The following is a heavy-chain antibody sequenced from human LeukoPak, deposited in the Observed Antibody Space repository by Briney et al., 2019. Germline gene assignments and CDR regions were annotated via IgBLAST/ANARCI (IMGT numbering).Heavy chain of an antibody. Sequence: PSETLSLTCTVSGGSISSSSYYWGWIRQPPGKGLEWIGSIYYSGSTYYNPSLKSRVTISVDTSKNQFSLKLSSVTAADTAVYYCARGDDYDFWSGYPKGGHADYWGQGTLATVSS. CDR2: IYYSGST. V-gene: IGHV4-39*01. J-gene: IGHJ4*02. D-gene: IGHD3-3*01. CDR1: GGSISSSSYY. CDR3: ARGDDYDFWSGYPKGGHADY.